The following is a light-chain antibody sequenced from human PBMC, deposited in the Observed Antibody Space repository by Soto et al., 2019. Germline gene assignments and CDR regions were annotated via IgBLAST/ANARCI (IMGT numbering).Light chain of an antibody. CDR2: QAS. CDR1: QSLNIW. V-gene: IGKV1-5*03. J-gene: IGKJ1*01. CDR3: QQSYSTRWT. Sequence: DIQMTQSPSSLSASVGDRVTITCRASQSLNIWLAWYQQKPGRAPKLLIYQASTLASGVPSRFSGSGSGTDFTLTISSLQPEDFATYYCQQSYSTRWTFGQGTKVDIK.